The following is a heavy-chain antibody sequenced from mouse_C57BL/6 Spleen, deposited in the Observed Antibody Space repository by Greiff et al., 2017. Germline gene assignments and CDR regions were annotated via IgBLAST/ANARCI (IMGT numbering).Heavy chain of an antibody. CDR2: INPYNGGT. J-gene: IGHJ4*01. CDR1: GYTFTDYY. CDR3: ARNMISYAMDY. V-gene: IGHV1-19*01. Sequence: EVQLQQSGPVLVKPGASVKMSCKASGYTFTDYYMNWVKQSHGKSLEWIGVINPYNGGTSYNQKFKGKATLTVDKSSSTAYMELNSLTSEDSAVYYCARNMISYAMDYWGQGTSVTVSS. D-gene: IGHD2-4*01.